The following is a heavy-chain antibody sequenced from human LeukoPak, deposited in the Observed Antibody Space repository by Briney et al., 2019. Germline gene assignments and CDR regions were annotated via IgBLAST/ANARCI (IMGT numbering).Heavy chain of an antibody. CDR3: ARSLWYYDS. Sequence: SETLSLTCTVSGGSISSSSYYWGWIRQPPGKGLEWIGSIYYSGSTYYNPSLKSRVTISVDTSKNQFSLKLSSVTAADTAVYYCARSLWYYDSWGQGTLVTASS. D-gene: IGHD3-22*01. CDR2: IYYSGST. J-gene: IGHJ4*02. V-gene: IGHV4-39*07. CDR1: GGSISSSSYY.